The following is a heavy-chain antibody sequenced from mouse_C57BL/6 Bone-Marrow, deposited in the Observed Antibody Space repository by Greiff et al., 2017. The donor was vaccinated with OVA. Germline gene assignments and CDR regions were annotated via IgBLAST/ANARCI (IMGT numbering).Heavy chain of an antibody. CDR1: GYTFTSYG. CDR2: IYPRSGNT. V-gene: IGHV1-81*01. Sequence: QVQLKQSGAELARPGASVKLSCKASGYTFTSYGISWVKQRTGQGLEWIGEIYPRSGNTYYNEKFKGKATLTADKSSSTAYMELRSLTSEDSAVYFCARWGYGSIYAMDYWGQGTSVTVSS. CDR3: ARWGYGSIYAMDY. J-gene: IGHJ4*01. D-gene: IGHD1-1*01.